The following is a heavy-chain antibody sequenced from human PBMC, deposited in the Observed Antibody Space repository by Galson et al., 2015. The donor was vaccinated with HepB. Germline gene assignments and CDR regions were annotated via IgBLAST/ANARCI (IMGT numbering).Heavy chain of an antibody. V-gene: IGHV3-53*01. D-gene: IGHD7-27*01. Sequence: SLRLSCAASGFSIRSHYMNWVRQAPGKGLEWVSVIHGGNKRYYGDSVKGRFTMSRDDSIKTLYLQMNSLRAEDTAVYYCAQLGTGYWGQGTPVTVSS. J-gene: IGHJ4*02. CDR1: GFSIRSHY. CDR2: IHGGNKR. CDR3: AQLGTGY.